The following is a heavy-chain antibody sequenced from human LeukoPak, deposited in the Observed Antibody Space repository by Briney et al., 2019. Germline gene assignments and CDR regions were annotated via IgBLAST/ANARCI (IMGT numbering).Heavy chain of an antibody. J-gene: IGHJ4*02. CDR3: ARGDGYYGSGSYYNY. Sequence: PGGSLRLSCAASGFTFSSYSMNWVRQAPGKGLDWVSYISTSGSTIYYADSVRGRFTISRDNAKNSLYLQMNSLRAEDTAVYYCARGDGYYGSGSYYNYWGQGTLVTVSS. V-gene: IGHV3-48*04. D-gene: IGHD3-10*01. CDR1: GFTFSSYS. CDR2: ISTSGSTI.